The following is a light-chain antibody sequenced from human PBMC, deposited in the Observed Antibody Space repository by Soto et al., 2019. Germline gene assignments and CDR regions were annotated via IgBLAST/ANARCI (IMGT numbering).Light chain of an antibody. CDR3: QQYNSFAPYS. V-gene: IGKV1-5*01. CDR1: QSISFW. J-gene: IGKJ2*03. CDR2: DAS. Sequence: DIQMTQSPSTLSASVGDRVTITCRSSQSISFWLARYQQKPGKAPKLLIYDASTLYSGVPSRFSGSRSGTEFTLTISSLQPDDFGSYYCQQYNSFAPYSFGQGTKLEI.